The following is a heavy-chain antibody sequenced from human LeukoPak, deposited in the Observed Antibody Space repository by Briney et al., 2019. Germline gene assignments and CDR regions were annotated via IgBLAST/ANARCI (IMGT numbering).Heavy chain of an antibody. CDR1: SDSINSYY. D-gene: IGHD3-16*01. CDR2: IYTTGKT. CDR3: ARHGYTASHYFLDY. V-gene: IGHV4-4*07. J-gene: IGHJ4*02. Sequence: SETLSLTCTVSSDSINSYYWGWVRQPAGRGLEWIGRIYTTGKTDYNPSLKSRLTMSVDTSKRQFFLNLTSVTAADTAIYYCARHGYTASHYFLDYWSQGTLVTVSS.